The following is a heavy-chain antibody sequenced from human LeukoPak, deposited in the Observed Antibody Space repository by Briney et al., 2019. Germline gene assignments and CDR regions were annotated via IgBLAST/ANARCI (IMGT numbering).Heavy chain of an antibody. CDR3: AKERDTAMVTIDY. D-gene: IGHD5-18*01. J-gene: IGHJ4*02. V-gene: IGHV3-30*02. CDR2: IRYDGSNK. Sequence: PGGSLRLSCAASGFTFSSYGMHWVRQAPGKGLEWAAFIRYDGSNKYYADSVKGRFTISRDNSKNTLYLQMNSLRAEDTAVYYRAKERDTAMVTIDYWGQGTLVTVSS. CDR1: GFTFSSYG.